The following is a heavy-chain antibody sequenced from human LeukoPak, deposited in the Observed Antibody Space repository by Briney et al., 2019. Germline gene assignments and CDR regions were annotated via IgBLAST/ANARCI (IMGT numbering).Heavy chain of an antibody. CDR2: IKKDGSQE. CDR1: GFTFSDTW. CDR3: ARVGWELRNLHFNP. D-gene: IGHD1-7*01. Sequence: GGSLRLSCVGSGFTFSDTWMSWVRQAPGKGPEWVASIKKDGSQEYYVDSVKGRFTISRDNAQNSLYLQMNSLGVEDTAMYSCARVGWELRNLHFNPWGQGTLVTVSS. J-gene: IGHJ5*02. V-gene: IGHV3-7*03.